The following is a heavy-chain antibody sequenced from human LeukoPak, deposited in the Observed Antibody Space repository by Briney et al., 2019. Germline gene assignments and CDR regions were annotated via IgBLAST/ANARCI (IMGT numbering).Heavy chain of an antibody. Sequence: GASVKVSCKASGGTFSSYAISWVRQAPGQGLEWMGGIIPIFGTANYAQKFQGRVTITADESTSTAYMELSSLRSEDTAVYYCARAAFGGVIVSYYFDYWGQGTLVTVSS. CDR2: IIPIFGTA. CDR1: GGTFSSYA. J-gene: IGHJ4*02. V-gene: IGHV1-69*01. CDR3: ARAAFGGVIVSYYFDY. D-gene: IGHD3-16*02.